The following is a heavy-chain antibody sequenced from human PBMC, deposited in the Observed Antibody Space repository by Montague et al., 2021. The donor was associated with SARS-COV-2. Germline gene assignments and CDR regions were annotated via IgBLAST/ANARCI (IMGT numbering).Heavy chain of an antibody. V-gene: IGHV4-59*01. CDR2: IYDGGAV. CDR1: GASITGYY. D-gene: IGHD4-23*01. J-gene: IGHJ3*02. Sequence: SETLSLTCTVSGASITGYYWSWLRRSPGQGLEWIAYIYDGGAVNYNPSLGRRVTISTDTSKNQLSLTVNSVAAADTAVYYCVRDHPYGGSRGAYDIWGQGTVVTVSS. CDR3: VRDHPYGGSRGAYDI.